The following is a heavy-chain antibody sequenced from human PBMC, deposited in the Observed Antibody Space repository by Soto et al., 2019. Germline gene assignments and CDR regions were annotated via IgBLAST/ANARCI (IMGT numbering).Heavy chain of an antibody. J-gene: IGHJ4*02. V-gene: IGHV3-23*01. D-gene: IGHD1-26*01. CDR2: ISGSGGST. CDR3: AKASAPGGTYFPLWF. CDR1: GFTFSSYG. Sequence: GGSLRLSCAASGFTFSSYGMSWVRQSPGKGLEWVSSISGSGGSTYYADSVKGRFTISRDNSKNTLYLQMNSLRAEDTAVYYCAKASAPGGTYFPLWFWGQGTLVTVSS.